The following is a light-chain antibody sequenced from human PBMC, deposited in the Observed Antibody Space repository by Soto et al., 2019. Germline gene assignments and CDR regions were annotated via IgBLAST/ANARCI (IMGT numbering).Light chain of an antibody. Sequence: EIVMTQSPATLSVSPGERATLSCRASQSVSSNLAWYQQKPGQAPSLLIYGASTRATGIPARFSGSGSGTEFTLTISSLQSEDFAVYYCQQYNNWPPVWTFGQGTKVDIK. CDR1: QSVSSN. CDR3: QQYNNWPPVWT. CDR2: GAS. V-gene: IGKV3-15*01. J-gene: IGKJ1*01.